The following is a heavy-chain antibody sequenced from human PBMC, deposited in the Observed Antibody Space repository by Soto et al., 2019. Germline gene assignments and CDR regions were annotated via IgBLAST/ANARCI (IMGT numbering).Heavy chain of an antibody. D-gene: IGHD2-15*01. CDR3: ARHPLLCSGGSCYSNWFDP. V-gene: IGHV4-61*01. Sequence: PSETLSLTCTVSGGSVSSGSNYWSWIRQPPGKGLEWIGYFSYSGTTNYNSSLKSRVTITVDTSKNQFSLKLTSVTAADTAVYSYARHPLLCSGGSCYSNWFDPWGQGTLVTVSS. J-gene: IGHJ5*02. CDR2: FSYSGTT. CDR1: GGSVSSGSNY.